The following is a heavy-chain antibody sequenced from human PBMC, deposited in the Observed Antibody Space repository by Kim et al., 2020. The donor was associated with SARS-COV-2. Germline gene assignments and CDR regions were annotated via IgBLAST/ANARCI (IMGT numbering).Heavy chain of an antibody. CDR2: VKSKTDGGTI. Sequence: GASLRLSCAASGFTFSNAWMTWVRQAPGKGLECVGRVKSKTDGGTIDYNAPVKGRFTISRDDSRNTLYLQMNSLKTEDTAVYYCYCSSTSCYGKWGQGTLVTVSS. CDR1: GFTFSNAW. J-gene: IGHJ4*02. V-gene: IGHV3-15*01. D-gene: IGHD2-2*01. CDR3: YCSSTSCYGK.